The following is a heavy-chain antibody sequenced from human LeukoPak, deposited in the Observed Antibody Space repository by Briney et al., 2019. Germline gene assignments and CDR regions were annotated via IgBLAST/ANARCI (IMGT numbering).Heavy chain of an antibody. J-gene: IGHJ6*03. CDR1: GFSLDDYG. CDR2: INWNGGST. D-gene: IGHD3-10*01. V-gene: IGHV3-20*04. CDR3: AREQVLDFYYYYVDV. Sequence: GGSLRLSCAGSGFSLDDYGMSWVRQAPGKGLERVSGINWNGGSTAYADSVKGRFTISRDNAKNSLYLQMNSLRAEDTALYYCAREQVLDFYYYYVDVWGKGTTVTVSS.